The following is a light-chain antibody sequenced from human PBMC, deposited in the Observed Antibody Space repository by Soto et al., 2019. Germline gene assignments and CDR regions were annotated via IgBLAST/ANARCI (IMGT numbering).Light chain of an antibody. J-gene: IGKJ2*01. Sequence: DIQMTQSPTSLAASVGDRVTISCQASQDLTNFLNWYQQKPGEAPKLLIYDTTTLEEGVPSRFSGGGSGTDFTFTINGLQPEDAAIYSCQQYVNLLYTFGQGTKLEIK. CDR1: QDLTNF. CDR3: QQYVNLLYT. CDR2: DTT. V-gene: IGKV1-33*01.